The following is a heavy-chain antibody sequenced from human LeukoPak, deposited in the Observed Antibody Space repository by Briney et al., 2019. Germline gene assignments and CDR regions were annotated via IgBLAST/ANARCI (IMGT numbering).Heavy chain of an antibody. CDR1: GFTFGDHA. Sequence: PGGSLRLSCTGSGFTFGDHAMSWIRQAPGKGLEWVSYISSSSSYTNYADSVKGRFTISRDNAKNSLYLQMNSLRAEDTAVYYCARDLMVRGVSYYGMDVWGKGTTVTVSS. V-gene: IGHV3-11*06. J-gene: IGHJ6*04. D-gene: IGHD3-10*01. CDR2: ISSSSSYT. CDR3: ARDLMVRGVSYYGMDV.